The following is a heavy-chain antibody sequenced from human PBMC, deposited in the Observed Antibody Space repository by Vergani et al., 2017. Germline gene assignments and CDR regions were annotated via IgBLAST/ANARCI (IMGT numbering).Heavy chain of an antibody. CDR3: ARGQLVGYFDL. CDR1: GGSISSYY. CDR2: IYYSGST. V-gene: IGHV4-59*12. Sequence: QVQLQESGPGLVKPSETLSLTCTVSGGSISSYYWSWIRQPPGKGLEWIGYIYYSGSTNYNLSLKSRVTISVDTSKNQFSLKLSSVTAADTAVYYCARGQLVGYFDLWGRGTLVTVSS. J-gene: IGHJ2*01. D-gene: IGHD6-6*01.